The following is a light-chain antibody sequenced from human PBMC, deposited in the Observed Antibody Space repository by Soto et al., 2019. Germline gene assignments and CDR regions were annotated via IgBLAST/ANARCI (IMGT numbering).Light chain of an antibody. CDR3: SSYAASNNLGV. CDR1: SSDVGGYNY. CDR2: EVS. V-gene: IGLV2-8*01. Sequence: QSALTQRPFASGSPGQSITISCIGTSSDVGGYNYVSWYQQHPGKAPKLMIYEVSKRPSGVPDRFSGSKSGNTASLTVSGLQAEDEADYYCSSYAASNNLGVFGGGTKVTVL. J-gene: IGLJ2*01.